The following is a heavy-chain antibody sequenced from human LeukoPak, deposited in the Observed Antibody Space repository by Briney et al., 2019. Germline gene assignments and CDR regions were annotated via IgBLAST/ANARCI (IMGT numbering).Heavy chain of an antibody. D-gene: IGHD6-13*01. Sequence: GGSLRLSCAASGFTFSNAWMSWVRQAPGKGLEWVGRIKSKTDGGTTDYAAPVKGRSTISRDDSKNTLYLQMNSLKTEDTAVYYCTTDSWAAAGTGNYWGQGTLVTVSS. CDR3: TTDSWAAAGTGNY. CDR1: GFTFSNAW. CDR2: IKSKTDGGTT. J-gene: IGHJ4*02. V-gene: IGHV3-15*01.